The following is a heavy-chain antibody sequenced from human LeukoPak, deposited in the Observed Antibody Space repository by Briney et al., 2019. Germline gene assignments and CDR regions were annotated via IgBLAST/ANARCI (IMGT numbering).Heavy chain of an antibody. J-gene: IGHJ4*02. CDR2: IHYDERNK. Sequence: SGGSLRLSCAASGFTFSSYGMHWVRQAPGKGLEWVAFIHYDERNKYYADSVKGRFTISRDNSKNTLYLQIHRLRAEDTAIYYCASAKWYYYDTSDYQTPDVRSGFDYWGQGTLVTVSS. D-gene: IGHD3-22*01. CDR1: GFTFSSYG. CDR3: ASAKWYYYDTSDYQTPDVRSGFDY. V-gene: IGHV3-30*02.